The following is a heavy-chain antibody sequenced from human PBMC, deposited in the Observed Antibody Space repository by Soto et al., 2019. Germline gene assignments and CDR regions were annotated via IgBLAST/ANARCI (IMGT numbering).Heavy chain of an antibody. J-gene: IGHJ5*02. CDR3: AREAPGEQQPVRTSAWLAP. CDR2: ISYDGSNK. CDR1: GFTFSSYW. V-gene: IGHV3-30-3*01. Sequence: PGGSLRLSCAASGFTFSSYWMSWVRQAPGKGLEWVAVISYDGSNKYYADSVKGRFTISRDNSKNKLYLQMNSLRAEDTAVYYCAREAPGEQQPVRTSAWLAPWRQGTLVSVSS. D-gene: IGHD6-13*01.